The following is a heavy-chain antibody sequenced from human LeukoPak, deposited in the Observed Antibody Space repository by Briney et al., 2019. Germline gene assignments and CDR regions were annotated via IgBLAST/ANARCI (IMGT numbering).Heavy chain of an antibody. CDR2: ISTYNGNT. D-gene: IGHD2-21*02. Sequence: ASVKVSCKASGYTFTNYDINWVRQAPGQGLEWMGWISTYNGNTNYAQKLQDRVTMTTDTSTSTVYMALRSLRSDDTAVYYCGSDSLEYCGDDCYSDNWGQGTLVTVSS. CDR3: GSDSLEYCGDDCYSDN. V-gene: IGHV1-18*01. CDR1: GYTFTNYD. J-gene: IGHJ4*02.